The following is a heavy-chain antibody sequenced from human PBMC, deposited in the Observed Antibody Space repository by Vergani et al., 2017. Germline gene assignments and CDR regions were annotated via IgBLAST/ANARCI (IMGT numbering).Heavy chain of an antibody. CDR2: IGTAGDQ. CDR1: GFTFSSYD. J-gene: IGHJ3*02. D-gene: IGHD3-22*01. Sequence: EVQLVESGGGLVQPGGSLRLSCAASGFTFSSYDMHWVRQATGKGLEWVSAIGTAGDQYYPGSVKGRFTISREKAKNSLYLQMNSLRAGDTAVYYCARGYYYDSSGYFSDAFDIWGQGTMVTVSS. CDR3: ARGYYYDSSGYFSDAFDI. V-gene: IGHV3-13*05.